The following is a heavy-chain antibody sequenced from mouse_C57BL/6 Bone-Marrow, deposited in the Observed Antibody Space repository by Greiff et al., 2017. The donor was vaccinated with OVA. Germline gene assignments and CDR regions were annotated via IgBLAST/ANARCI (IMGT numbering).Heavy chain of an antibody. V-gene: IGHV1-72*01. Sequence: QVQLQQPGAELVKPGASVKLSCKASGYTFTSYWMHWVKQRPGPGLEWIGRIDPNSGGTKYNEKFKSKATLTVDKASSTAFMQLSSLTSEDSAVYYCARNHHLHEGFAYWGQGTLVTVSA. CDR1: GYTFTSYW. CDR2: IDPNSGGT. J-gene: IGHJ3*01. CDR3: ARNHHLHEGFAY.